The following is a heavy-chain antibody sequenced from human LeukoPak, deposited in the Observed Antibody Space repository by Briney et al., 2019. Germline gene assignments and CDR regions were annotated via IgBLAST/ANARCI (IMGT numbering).Heavy chain of an antibody. Sequence: SETLSLTCTVSGGSISSYYWTWIRQPAGKGLEWIGHIYTSGSTYYNPSLKSRVTMSVDTSKNQFSLKLSSVTAAETAMYYCARDAGLTYFDYWGDRTLVTASS. CDR3: ARDAGLTYFDY. D-gene: IGHD3-22*01. CDR1: GGSISSYY. J-gene: IGHJ4*01. CDR2: IYTSGST. V-gene: IGHV4-4*07.